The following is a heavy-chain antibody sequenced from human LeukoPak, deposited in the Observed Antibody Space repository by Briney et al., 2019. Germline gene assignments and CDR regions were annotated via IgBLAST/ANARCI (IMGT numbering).Heavy chain of an antibody. J-gene: IGHJ4*02. D-gene: IGHD4-23*01. CDR1: GFTVSSNY. CDR3: AKQKTTVITPGIDY. Sequence: GGALRLSCAASGFTVSSNYMSWVRQARGKGVEWVSAIINTGGNTYYADSVKGRFTISRDNYKKMVHLQINSMRAEETPVYYCAKQKTTVITPGIDYWGQATLVTVSS. CDR2: INTGGNT. V-gene: IGHV3-53*01.